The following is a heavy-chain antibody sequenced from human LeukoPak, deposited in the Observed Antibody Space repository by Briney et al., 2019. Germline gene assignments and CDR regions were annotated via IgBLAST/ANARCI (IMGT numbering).Heavy chain of an antibody. Sequence: GGSLRLSCAASGFTFSNYDMHWVRQPPGKGLEWVAVISHDGSNKYYGDSVKGRFTISRDNSKNTLYLQMNSLRAEDTALYYCAKSGCSNNVCYANYWGQGTLVTVSS. CDR3: AKSGCSNNVCYANY. J-gene: IGHJ4*02. V-gene: IGHV3-30*18. D-gene: IGHD2-2*01. CDR1: GFTFSNYD. CDR2: ISHDGSNK.